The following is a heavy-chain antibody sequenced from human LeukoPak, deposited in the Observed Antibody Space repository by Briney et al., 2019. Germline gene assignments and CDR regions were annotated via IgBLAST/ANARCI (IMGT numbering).Heavy chain of an antibody. V-gene: IGHV5-51*01. CDR3: ARPNREYRSGGSCYFSDY. J-gene: IGHJ4*02. CDR1: GYSFTSYW. Sequence: GESLKISCKGSGYSFTSYWIGWVRQMPGKGLEWMGIIYPGDSDTRYSPSFQGQVTISADKSISTAYLQWSSLKASDTAMYYCARPNREYRSGGSCYFSDYWGQGTLVTVSS. D-gene: IGHD2-15*01. CDR2: IYPGDSDT.